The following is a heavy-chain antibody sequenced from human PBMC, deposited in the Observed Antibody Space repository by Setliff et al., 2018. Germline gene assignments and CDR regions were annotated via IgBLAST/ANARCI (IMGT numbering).Heavy chain of an antibody. V-gene: IGHV4-4*08. J-gene: IGHJ6*03. D-gene: IGHD3-10*01. CDR2: VYSSGGT. CDR1: GGSISSDH. Sequence: SETLSLTCTVSGGSISSDHWSWIRQPPGKGLEWIGDVYSSGGTNYNPSLKSRATISIDTSKNQFSLKLTSVTAADTAVYYCAKVPITKVYFYMDVWGKGTTVTVSS. CDR3: AKVPITKVYFYMDV.